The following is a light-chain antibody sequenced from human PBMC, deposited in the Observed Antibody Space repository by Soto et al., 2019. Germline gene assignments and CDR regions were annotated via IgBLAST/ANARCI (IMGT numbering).Light chain of an antibody. J-gene: IGKJ1*01. V-gene: IGKV3-20*01. CDR3: QQYGSSPET. Sequence: PGERATLSCRASQSVTSSYLAWYQQKPGQAPRLLIYGASSRATGIPDRFSGSGSGTDFTLTISRLDPEDFAVYYCQQYGSSPETFGQGTKVEIK. CDR2: GAS. CDR1: QSVTSSY.